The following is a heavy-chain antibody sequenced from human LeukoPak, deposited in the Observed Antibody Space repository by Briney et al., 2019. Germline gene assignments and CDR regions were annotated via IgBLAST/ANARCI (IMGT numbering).Heavy chain of an antibody. D-gene: IGHD3-10*01. CDR2: IHYSGGT. CDR1: GGSVSNSSYY. V-gene: IGHV4-39*07. J-gene: IGHJ4*02. CDR3: ARELGGSGLDY. Sequence: SETLSLTCTVSGGSVSNSSYYWGWIRQPPGKGLEWISIIHYSGGTFYNPSLKSRVTISVDTSKNQFSLKLTSVTAADTAVYYCARELGGSGLDYWGQGTLVTVSS.